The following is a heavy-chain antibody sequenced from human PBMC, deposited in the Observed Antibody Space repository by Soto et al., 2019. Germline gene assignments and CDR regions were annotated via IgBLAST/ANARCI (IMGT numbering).Heavy chain of an antibody. D-gene: IGHD6-13*01. Sequence: GGSLRLSCAAAGFTSSSYRLSWVRQAPVQGLWWVTNIKQDGCEEYYVDYVKGRFTISRANANNSLYQQMNSLSAEYTAVNVHARDVWEYSSSWYYFDYWGQGTLGTVSS. CDR3: ARDVWEYSSSWYYFDY. V-gene: IGHV3-7*01. CDR2: IKQDGCEE. J-gene: IGHJ4*02. CDR1: GFTSSSYR.